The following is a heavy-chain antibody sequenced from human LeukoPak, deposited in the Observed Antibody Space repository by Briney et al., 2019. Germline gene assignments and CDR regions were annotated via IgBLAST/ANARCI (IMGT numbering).Heavy chain of an antibody. CDR1: GFTFDDFA. J-gene: IGHJ6*03. V-gene: IGHV3-9*01. Sequence: PGRSLRLSCAASGFTFDDFAMHWVRQAPGKGLEWVSGINCNSGTIAYAVSVKGRFTISRDNAKNSLYLQMNSLRADDTALYYCVKEGEMGQNYYGSGRYFYYMDVWGKGTMVTVSS. CDR3: VKEGEMGQNYYGSGRYFYYMDV. CDR2: INCNSGTI. D-gene: IGHD3-10*01.